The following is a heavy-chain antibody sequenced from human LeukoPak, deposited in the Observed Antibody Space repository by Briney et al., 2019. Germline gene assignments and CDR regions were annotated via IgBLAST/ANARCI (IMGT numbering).Heavy chain of an antibody. CDR3: AKRVEYSSSSGGYFDS. CDR1: GFSFNTYG. Sequence: GGSLRLSCAASGFSFNTYGLSWVRQAPGNGLEWVSAVNDHGAGTYYADSVKGRFAISRDNSKNTVYLQIKSLRAEDTAIYYCAKRVEYSSSSGGYFDSWGQGTLVTVSS. J-gene: IGHJ4*02. D-gene: IGHD6-6*01. V-gene: IGHV3-23*01. CDR2: VNDHGAGT.